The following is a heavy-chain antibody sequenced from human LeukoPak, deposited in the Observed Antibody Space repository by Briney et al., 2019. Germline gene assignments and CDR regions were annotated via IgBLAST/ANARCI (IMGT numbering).Heavy chain of an antibody. Sequence: GGSLRPSCAASGFTFSSYAMSWVRQAPGKGLEWVSAISGSGGSTYYADSVKGRFTISRDNSKNTLYLQMNSLRAEDTAVYYCAKDLDLYYYDSSGYYYSFDGWGQGTLVTVSS. D-gene: IGHD3-22*01. V-gene: IGHV3-23*01. CDR1: GFTFSSYA. J-gene: IGHJ4*02. CDR3: AKDLDLYYYDSSGYYYSFDG. CDR2: ISGSGGST.